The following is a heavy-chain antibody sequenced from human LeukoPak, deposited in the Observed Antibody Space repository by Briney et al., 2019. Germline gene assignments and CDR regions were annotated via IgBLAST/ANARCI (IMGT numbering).Heavy chain of an antibody. CDR2: IYFSGTA. J-gene: IGHJ4*02. V-gene: IGHV4-39*01. CDR3: ARHSTGTSYRTDF. D-gene: IGHD1-26*01. Sequence: SETLSLTCTVSGDSISSRGYYWDWVRQPPGKGPEWIGSIYFSGTAYYNPSLKSRVTLSVDTSKNQFSLRLTSVTAADTAVYYCARHSTGTSYRTDFWGQGTLVTVSS. CDR1: GDSISSRGYY.